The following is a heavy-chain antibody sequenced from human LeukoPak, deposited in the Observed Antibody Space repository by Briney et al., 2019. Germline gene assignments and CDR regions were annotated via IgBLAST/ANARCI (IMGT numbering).Heavy chain of an antibody. CDR1: GGTFSSYA. J-gene: IGHJ5*02. Sequence: GASVKVSCKASGGTFSSYAISWVRQAPGQGLEWMGGIIPIFGTANYPQKFQRRVTITADESTSTAYMELSSLRSEDTAVYYCARERVDIVVVPAAGLYNWFDPWGQGTLVTVSS. CDR2: IIPIFGTA. D-gene: IGHD2-2*03. V-gene: IGHV1-69*01. CDR3: ARERVDIVVVPAAGLYNWFDP.